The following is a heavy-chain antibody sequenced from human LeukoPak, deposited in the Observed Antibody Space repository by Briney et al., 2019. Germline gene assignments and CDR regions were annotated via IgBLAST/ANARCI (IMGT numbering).Heavy chain of an antibody. CDR2: IKQDGSEK. Sequence: GGSLRLSCAASGFTFSSYWMSWVRQAPGKGLEWVANIKQDGSEKYYVDSVKGRFTISRDNAKNSLYLQMNSLRAEDTAVYYCARDQVFSPMVNDYWGQGTLVTVSS. D-gene: IGHD3-10*01. V-gene: IGHV3-7*01. CDR3: ARDQVFSPMVNDY. J-gene: IGHJ4*02. CDR1: GFTFSSYW.